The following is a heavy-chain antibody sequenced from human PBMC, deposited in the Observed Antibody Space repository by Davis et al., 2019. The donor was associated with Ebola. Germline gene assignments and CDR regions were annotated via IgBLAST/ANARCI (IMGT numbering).Heavy chain of an antibody. D-gene: IGHD2-8*01. CDR2: IIPILGIA. CDR1: GGTFSSYT. V-gene: IGHV1-69*02. J-gene: IGHJ6*04. Sequence: SVKVSCKASGGTFSSYTISWVRQAPGQGLEWMGRIIPILGIANYAQKFQGRVTITADKSTSTAYMELSSLRSEDTAVYYCARGSDRYCTNGVCYTRYYYYGMDVWGKGTTVTVSS. CDR3: ARGSDRYCTNGVCYTRYYYYGMDV.